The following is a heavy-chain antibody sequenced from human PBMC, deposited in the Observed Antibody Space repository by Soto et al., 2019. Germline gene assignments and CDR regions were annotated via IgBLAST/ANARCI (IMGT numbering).Heavy chain of an antibody. CDR2: IKSKTDGGTT. CDR1: GFTFSNAW. CDR3: TTSAPYYDSSGYYAFDI. V-gene: IGHV3-15*01. D-gene: IGHD3-22*01. Sequence: GGSLRLSCAASGFTFSNAWMSWVRQAPGKGLEWVGRIKSKTDGGTTDYAAPVKGRFTISRDDSKNTLYLQMNRLKTEDTAVYYCTTSAPYYDSSGYYAFDIWGQGTMVTVSS. J-gene: IGHJ3*02.